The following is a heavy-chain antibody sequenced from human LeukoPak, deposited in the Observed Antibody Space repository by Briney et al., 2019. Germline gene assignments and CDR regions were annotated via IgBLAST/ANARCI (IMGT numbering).Heavy chain of an antibody. J-gene: IGHJ4*02. CDR3: ATALSLAMY. CDR2: FSGSGDST. D-gene: IGHD6-6*01. Sequence: GGSLRLSCAASGFTFSSYAMSWVRQAPGKGLEWVSGFSGSGDSTYYAHSVKGRFTISKDNSKSMLYLQMSNLRAEDTAIYYCATALSLAMYWGQGTLVTVSS. CDR1: GFTFSSYA. V-gene: IGHV3-23*01.